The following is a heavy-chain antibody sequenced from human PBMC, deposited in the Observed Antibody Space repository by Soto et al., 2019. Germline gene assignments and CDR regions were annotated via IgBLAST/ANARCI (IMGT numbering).Heavy chain of an antibody. CDR2: INPDKGGT. V-gene: IGHV1-18*01. CDR1: GYAFATYG. CDR3: ARGARPTTESAGAHTPFDY. J-gene: IGHJ4*02. D-gene: IGHD1-7*01. Sequence: QVQLVQSGAEVKKPGASVRVSCKASGYAFATYGITWMRQAPGQGLEWMGWINPDKGGTDYAQNLQGRVTMTTDASTGTVYMELRSLTPDDTAVYYCARGARPTTESAGAHTPFDYWGQGTLVTVTS.